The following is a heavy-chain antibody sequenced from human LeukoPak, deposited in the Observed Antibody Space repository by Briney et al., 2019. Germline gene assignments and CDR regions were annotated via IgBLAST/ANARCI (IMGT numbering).Heavy chain of an antibody. D-gene: IGHD3-3*02. Sequence: SETLSLTCTVSGGSISSYYWSWIRQPPGKGLEWIGYIYYSGSTNYNPSLKSRVTISVDTSKNQFSLKLSSVTAADTAVYYCATTVLGKSPDAFDIWGQGTMVTVSS. V-gene: IGHV4-59*01. CDR1: GGSISSYY. CDR3: ATTVLGKSPDAFDI. J-gene: IGHJ3*02. CDR2: IYYSGST.